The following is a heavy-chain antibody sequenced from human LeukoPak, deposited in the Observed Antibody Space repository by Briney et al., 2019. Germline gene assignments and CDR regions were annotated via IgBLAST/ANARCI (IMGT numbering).Heavy chain of an antibody. J-gene: IGHJ4*02. CDR2: IWYDGSNK. V-gene: IGHV3-33*06. CDR1: GFTFSSYG. Sequence: PGGSLRLSCAASGFTFSSYGMHWVRQAPGKGLEWVAVIWYDGSNKYYADSVKGRFTISRDNSKNTLYLQMNSLRAEDTAVYYCAKESWLGELSLDYWGQGTLVTVSS. CDR3: AKESWLGELSLDY. D-gene: IGHD3-10*01.